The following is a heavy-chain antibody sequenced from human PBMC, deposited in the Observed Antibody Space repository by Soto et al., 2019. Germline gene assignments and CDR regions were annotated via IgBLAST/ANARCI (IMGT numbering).Heavy chain of an antibody. D-gene: IGHD3-10*01. CDR3: AKGRYPTRSGFDS. J-gene: IGHJ1*01. Sequence: PSETLSLTCTVSGGSISSYYWSWIRQPPGKGLEWIGYIYYSGSTNYNPSLKSRVTISVDTSKNQFSLKLSSVTAAATAVYYCAKGRYPTRSGFDSGGQGPLVTVPS. CDR2: IYYSGST. CDR1: GGSISSYY. V-gene: IGHV4-59*01.